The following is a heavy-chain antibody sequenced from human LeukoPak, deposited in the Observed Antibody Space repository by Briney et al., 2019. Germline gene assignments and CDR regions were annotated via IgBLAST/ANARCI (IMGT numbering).Heavy chain of an antibody. J-gene: IGHJ4*02. CDR1: GFTFSSHG. CDR3: AKDLYYYDSSGSIDY. CDR2: VSTDGTST. V-gene: IGHV3-74*01. Sequence: GGSLRLSCAASGFTFSSHGMHWVRQAPGKGLVWVSHVSTDGTSTSYVDSGKGRFTISRDNAKNTLYLQMNSLRAEDTAVYYCAKDLYYYDSSGSIDYWGQGTLVTVSS. D-gene: IGHD3-22*01.